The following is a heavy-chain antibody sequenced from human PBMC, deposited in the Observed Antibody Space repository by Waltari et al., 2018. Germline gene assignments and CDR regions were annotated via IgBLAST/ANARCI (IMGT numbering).Heavy chain of an antibody. CDR3: AKHPKYFNGGHYFDP. CDR2: IYPDDSDT. J-gene: IGHJ5*02. D-gene: IGHD3-10*01. V-gene: IGHV5-51*01. Sequence: EVQLEQYGAEVKKPGASLKIYCKGSGYTFTSYWIAWVRQMPGKGLELMGIIYPDDSDTRSSPSFQGQVTISADKSINTAYLQLDSLKASDTAMYYCAKHPKYFNGGHYFDPWGQGTLVTVSS. CDR1: GYTFTSYW.